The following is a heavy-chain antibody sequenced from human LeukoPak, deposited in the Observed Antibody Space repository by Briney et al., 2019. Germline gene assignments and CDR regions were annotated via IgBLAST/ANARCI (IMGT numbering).Heavy chain of an antibody. Sequence: GGSLRLSCAASGFTFSSYAMGWVRQAPGKGLEWVSAISGSGGSTYYADSVKGRFTISRDNSKNTLYLQMNSLRAEDTAVYYCATSSTRYDSPEKMDYWGQGTLVTVSS. V-gene: IGHV3-23*01. J-gene: IGHJ4*02. D-gene: IGHD3-3*01. CDR1: GFTFSSYA. CDR3: ATSSTRYDSPEKMDY. CDR2: ISGSGGST.